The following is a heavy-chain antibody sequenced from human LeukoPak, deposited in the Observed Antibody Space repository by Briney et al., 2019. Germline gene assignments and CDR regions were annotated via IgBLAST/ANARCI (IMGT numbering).Heavy chain of an antibody. CDR2: INPNSGGT. D-gene: IGHD3-22*01. J-gene: IGHJ4*02. CDR3: ARDYLGDSSGSFDY. V-gene: IGHV1-2*02. CDR1: GYTFTGYY. Sequence: ASVKVSCKASGYTFTGYYMHWVRQAPGQGLEWMGWINPNSGGTNYAQKFQGRVTMTRDTSISTAYMELSRLRSDDTAVYYCARDYLGDSSGSFDYWGQGTLVTVSS.